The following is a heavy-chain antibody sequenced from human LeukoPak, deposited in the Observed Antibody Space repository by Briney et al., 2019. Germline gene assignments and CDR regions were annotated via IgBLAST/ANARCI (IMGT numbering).Heavy chain of an antibody. CDR3: AKDRETASSGTFDY. Sequence: GGSLRLSCAASGFTFSSYSMNWVRQAPGKGLEWVAFIAEDGSNEKYTDSVKGRFTISRDNSNNTLYLRMNSLRAEDTGVYYCAKDRETASSGTFDYWGQGTLVTVSS. CDR1: GFTFSSYS. V-gene: IGHV3-30*18. J-gene: IGHJ4*02. CDR2: IAEDGSNE. D-gene: IGHD1-1*01.